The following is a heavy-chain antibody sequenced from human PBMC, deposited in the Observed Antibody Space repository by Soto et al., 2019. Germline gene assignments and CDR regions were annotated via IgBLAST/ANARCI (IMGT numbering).Heavy chain of an antibody. Sequence: SETLSLTXAVSGGSISSSNWWSWVRQPPGKGLEWIGDIYHSGSTNYNPTLKSRVTISVDKSKNQFSLKLSSVTAADTAVYYCARGAYDLWSGYTQIYYYYYGMDVWGQGTTVTVSS. CDR3: ARGAYDLWSGYTQIYYYYYGMDV. D-gene: IGHD3-3*01. J-gene: IGHJ6*02. CDR1: GGSISSSNW. CDR2: IYHSGST. V-gene: IGHV4-4*02.